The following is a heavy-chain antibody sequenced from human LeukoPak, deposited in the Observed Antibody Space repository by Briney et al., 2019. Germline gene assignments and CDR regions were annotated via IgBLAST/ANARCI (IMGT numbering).Heavy chain of an antibody. V-gene: IGHV3-23*01. CDR2: ISGSGGST. D-gene: IGHD3-3*01. CDR1: GFTFSSYA. J-gene: IGHJ4*01. CDR3: AKDGGLLEWLSLXYXXX. Sequence: PGGSLRLSCAASGFTFSSYAMSWVRQAPGKGLEWVSAISGSGGSTYYADSVKGRFTISRDNSKNTLYLQMNSLRAEDTAVYYCAKDGGLLEWLSLXYXXXWGXXXLXT.